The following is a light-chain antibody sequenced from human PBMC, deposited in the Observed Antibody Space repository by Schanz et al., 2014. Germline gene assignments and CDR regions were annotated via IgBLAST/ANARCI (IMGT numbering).Light chain of an antibody. CDR1: QSVGSNY. V-gene: IGKV3-20*01. CDR2: GAS. J-gene: IGKJ1*01. CDR3: QQYGSSPET. Sequence: DIVLTQSPGTLSLSPGERATLSCRASQSVGSNYLAWYQQTPGQAPRLLISGASSRATGIPDRFSGSGSGTDFTLTISRLEPEDFAVYYCQQYGSSPETFGQGTKVEIK.